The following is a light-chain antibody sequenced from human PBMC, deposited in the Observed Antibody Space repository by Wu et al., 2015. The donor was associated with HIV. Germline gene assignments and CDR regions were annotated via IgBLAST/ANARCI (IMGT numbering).Light chain of an antibody. V-gene: IGKV3-20*01. Sequence: EIVLTQSPATLSLSPGDRATLSCRASQTITSNYLAWYQQKPGQAPRLLIYGASSRATGIPDRFSGSGSGSDFTLTITRLEPEDFAVYYCQLYGSSPRYTFGQGTKVEIK. CDR3: QLYGSSPRYT. J-gene: IGKJ2*01. CDR2: GAS. CDR1: QTITSNY.